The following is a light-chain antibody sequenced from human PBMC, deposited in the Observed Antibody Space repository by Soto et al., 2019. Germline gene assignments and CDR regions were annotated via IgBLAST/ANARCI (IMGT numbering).Light chain of an antibody. V-gene: IGLV2-14*01. CDR2: EVN. CDR1: SNDVGAYNY. J-gene: IGLJ2*01. CDR3: SSYTNINTLL. Sequence: QSALTQPASVSGSPGQSITISCTGTSNDVGAYNYVSWYQHQPGKAPKLMIYEVNNRPSGVSNRFSGSKSGNTASLTISGLLAEDEANYFCSSYTNINTLLFGGGTKLTVL.